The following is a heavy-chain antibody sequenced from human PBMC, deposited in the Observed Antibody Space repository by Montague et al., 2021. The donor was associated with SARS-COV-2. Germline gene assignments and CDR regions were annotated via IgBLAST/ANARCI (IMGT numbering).Heavy chain of an antibody. Sequence: CAISGDSDCSIIATRNWIRQTPSRGLEWLGRTYYRSKWYNDYAESVKSRITIDPDTSKHQFSLHLNSVTPEDTAVYYCARIPVGSKYYFDFWGQGTLVAVSS. CDR3: ARIPVGSKYYFDF. CDR2: TYYRSKWYN. D-gene: IGHD2-2*01. J-gene: IGHJ4*02. V-gene: IGHV6-1*01. CDR1: GDSDCSIIAT.